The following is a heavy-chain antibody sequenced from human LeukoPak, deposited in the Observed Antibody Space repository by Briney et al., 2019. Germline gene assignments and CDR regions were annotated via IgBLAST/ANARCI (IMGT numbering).Heavy chain of an antibody. V-gene: IGHV3-66*01. J-gene: IGHJ6*02. D-gene: IGHD6-13*01. Sequence: PGGSLRLSCAASGFTVSSNFWTWVRGAPGKGLEWVSITYSDGSTYYANSVKGRFPTSRDSSNNTVYLQMNSLRAEETALYYCASDSEQQVDAPDVWGQGTTVTVSS. CDR2: TYSDGST. CDR1: GFTVSSNF. CDR3: ASDSEQQVDAPDV.